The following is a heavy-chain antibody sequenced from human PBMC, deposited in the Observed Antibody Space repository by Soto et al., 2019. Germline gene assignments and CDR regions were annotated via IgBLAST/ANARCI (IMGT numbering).Heavy chain of an antibody. V-gene: IGHV1-46*01. J-gene: IGHJ2*01. CDR3: AREKGPRRSERYFDL. Sequence: QVLLVQSGAEVKKPGASVKVSCKASGYTFSSYYLHWVRQAPGQGLQWMGIINPSPGSVSYAQKFQGRVTMTSDMATSTVYLELSRLRSDDAAVYYCAREKGPRRSERYFDLWGRGTLVTVSS. D-gene: IGHD1-1*01. CDR1: GYTFSSYY. CDR2: INPSPGSV.